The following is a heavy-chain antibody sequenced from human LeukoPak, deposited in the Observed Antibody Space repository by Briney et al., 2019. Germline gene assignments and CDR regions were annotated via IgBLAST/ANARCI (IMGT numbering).Heavy chain of an antibody. Sequence: SETLSLTCAVFGGSLNGYYWSWIRQSPGKGLEWIGEINHNGDTTNNPSHKSRVIFSVDTSKNQFSLKLSSVTAADTAVYYCARLSKVLRDSRDAFDIWGQGTMVTVSS. J-gene: IGHJ3*02. D-gene: IGHD2-21*01. CDR2: INHNGDT. V-gene: IGHV4-34*01. CDR3: ARLSKVLRDSRDAFDI. CDR1: GGSLNGYY.